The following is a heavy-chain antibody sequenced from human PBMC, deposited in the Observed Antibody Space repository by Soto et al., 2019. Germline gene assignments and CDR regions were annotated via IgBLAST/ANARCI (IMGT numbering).Heavy chain of an antibody. CDR2: INHSGST. CDR3: ARGNRVLLWFGELSPGRDAFDI. D-gene: IGHD3-10*01. V-gene: IGHV4-34*01. Sequence: SETLSLTCAVYGGSFSGYYWSWIRQPPGKGLEWIGEINHSGSTNYNPSLKSRVTISVDTSKNQFSLKLSSVTAADTAVYYCARGNRVLLWFGELSPGRDAFDIWGQGTMVTVSS. CDR1: GGSFSGYY. J-gene: IGHJ3*02.